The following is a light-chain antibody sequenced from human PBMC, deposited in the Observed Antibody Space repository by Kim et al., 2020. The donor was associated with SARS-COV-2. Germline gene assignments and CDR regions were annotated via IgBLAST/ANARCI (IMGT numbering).Light chain of an antibody. V-gene: IGKV3-11*01. Sequence: SPGEGATPSCRASQSVSSYLSWYQQKPGQAPRLLIYDASNRATGIPARFSGSGSGTDFTLTISSLEPEDFAVYYCQQRSNRPPVYTFGQGTKLEI. J-gene: IGKJ2*01. CDR1: QSVSSY. CDR3: QQRSNRPPVYT. CDR2: DAS.